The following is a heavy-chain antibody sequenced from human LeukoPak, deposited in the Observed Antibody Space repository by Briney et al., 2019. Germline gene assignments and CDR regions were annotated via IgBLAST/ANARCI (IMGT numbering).Heavy chain of an antibody. D-gene: IGHD2-8*01. CDR1: GFTFSNYA. V-gene: IGHV3-7*01. J-gene: IGHJ4*02. Sequence: GGSLRLSCAASGFTFSNYAMSWVRQAPGKGLEWVANIKQDGSEKYYVDSVKGRFTISRDNAKNSLYLQMNSLRAEDTAVYYCASGGWGYAYWGQGTLVTVSS. CDR3: ASGGWGYAY. CDR2: IKQDGSEK.